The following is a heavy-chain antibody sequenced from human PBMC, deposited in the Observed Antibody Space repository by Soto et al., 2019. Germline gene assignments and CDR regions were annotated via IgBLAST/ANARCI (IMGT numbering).Heavy chain of an antibody. Sequence: PGGSLRLSCAASGFTFSSSWMHWFRQAPGKGLVWVSRINSGASNTNYADSVKGRFTISRDNAKNTLYLQMDSLTAEDTAVYYCARGPSGWFGYDYWGQGTLVTVSS. CDR1: GFTFSSSW. CDR2: INSGASNT. CDR3: ARGPSGWFGYDY. D-gene: IGHD6-19*01. V-gene: IGHV3-74*01. J-gene: IGHJ4*02.